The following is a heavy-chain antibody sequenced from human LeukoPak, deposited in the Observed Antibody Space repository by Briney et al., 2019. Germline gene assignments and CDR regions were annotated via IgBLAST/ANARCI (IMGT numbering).Heavy chain of an antibody. Sequence: GGSLRLSCAASGFTFSSYSMNWVRQAPGKGLEWVSYISSSSSTIYYADSVKGRFTISRDNSKNTLYLQMNSLRAEDTAVYYCARDFCSGGSCYPDAFDIWGQGTMVTVSS. CDR3: ARDFCSGGSCYPDAFDI. CDR2: ISSSSSTI. D-gene: IGHD2-15*01. CDR1: GFTFSSYS. V-gene: IGHV3-48*01. J-gene: IGHJ3*02.